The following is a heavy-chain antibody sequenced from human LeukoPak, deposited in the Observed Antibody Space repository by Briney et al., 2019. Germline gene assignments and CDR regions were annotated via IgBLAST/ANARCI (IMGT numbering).Heavy chain of an antibody. Sequence: PGGSLRLPCAASGFTFSTYNMNWVRQAPGKGLEWVSYITSGSSTIYYADSVKGRFTISRDNAKNSLYLQMNSLRDEDTAVYYCARREYYYNYMDVWGKGTTVTVSS. CDR2: ITSGSSTI. J-gene: IGHJ6*03. CDR3: ARREYYYNYMDV. D-gene: IGHD1-26*01. V-gene: IGHV3-48*02. CDR1: GFTFSTYN.